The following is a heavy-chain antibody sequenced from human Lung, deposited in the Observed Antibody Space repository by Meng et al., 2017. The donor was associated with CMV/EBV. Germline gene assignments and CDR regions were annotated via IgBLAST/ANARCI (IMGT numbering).Heavy chain of an antibody. CDR1: GFTFSGYS. CDR2: ITSRSSNT. J-gene: IGHJ4*01. D-gene: IGHD1-26*01. Sequence: GGSLRLSCVASGFTFSGYSMNWVRQTPGKGLEWVASITSRSSNTYYSDSVKGRFTISRDNDKNSQYLQMNSLRDEDTAVYYCARDLIRGVVRARPRGPGDLWGHGXLVTVSS. CDR3: ARDLIRGVVRARPRGPGDL. V-gene: IGHV3-21*01.